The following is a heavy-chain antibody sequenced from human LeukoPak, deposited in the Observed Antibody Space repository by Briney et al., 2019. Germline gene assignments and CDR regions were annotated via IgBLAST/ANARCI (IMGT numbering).Heavy chain of an antibody. V-gene: IGHV3-23*01. CDR3: AKVWTDYFDY. CDR2: ISGSGGGT. D-gene: IGHD3/OR15-3a*01. J-gene: IGHJ4*02. Sequence: GGSLRLSCAASGFTFSSYAMSWVRQAPGKGLEWASGISGSGGGTHYADSVKGRFTISRGNSKNTLDLQMNSLRAEDTAVYYCAKVWTDYFDYWGQGPLVTVSS. CDR1: GFTFSSYA.